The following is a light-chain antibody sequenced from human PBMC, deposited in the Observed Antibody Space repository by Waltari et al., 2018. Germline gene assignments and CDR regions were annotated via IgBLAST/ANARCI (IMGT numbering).Light chain of an antibody. CDR1: SVRNSF. CDR2: AKD. CDR3: SCRDSGARL. J-gene: IGLJ3*02. V-gene: IGLV3-19*01. Sequence: SSELTQDPAVSVALGQTVRNTCQGDSVRNSFASWYQQKPGPAPLLILYAKDNRPSGIPARFSGSSSGNTASLTIAGAQAEDEADYYCSCRDSGARLFGGGTKLTVL.